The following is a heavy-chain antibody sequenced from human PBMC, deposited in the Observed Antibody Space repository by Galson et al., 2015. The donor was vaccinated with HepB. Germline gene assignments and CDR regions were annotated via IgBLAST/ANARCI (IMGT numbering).Heavy chain of an antibody. CDR3: ARQVKTLIGGYYFDY. J-gene: IGHJ4*02. D-gene: IGHD3-22*01. CDR2: ISASFDTI. Sequence: SLRLSCAASGFTFRNYIMNWARQAPGKGLEWISYISASFDTIYYADAVKGRVTISRDNAQNSGYLQMDSLRDEDTAIYYCARQVKTLIGGYYFDYWGQGTLVTVSS. CDR1: GFTFRNYI. V-gene: IGHV3-48*02.